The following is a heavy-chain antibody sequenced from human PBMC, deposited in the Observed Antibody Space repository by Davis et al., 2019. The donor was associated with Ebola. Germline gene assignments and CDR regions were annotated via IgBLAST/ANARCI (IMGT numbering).Heavy chain of an antibody. CDR3: ARDAKNCSSTGCSFGYPHRYYYYYGMDL. CDR2: ISSSGATI. V-gene: IGHV3-11*01. J-gene: IGHJ6*02. Sequence: GESLKISCAASGFTFSDYYMSWIRQAPGKGLEWVSYISSSGATIYYADSVKGRLTISRDNAKNSLYLQMNSLRAEDTAVDYCARDAKNCSSTGCSFGYPHRYYYYYGMDLWGQGTTVTVSS. D-gene: IGHD2-2*01. CDR1: GFTFSDYY.